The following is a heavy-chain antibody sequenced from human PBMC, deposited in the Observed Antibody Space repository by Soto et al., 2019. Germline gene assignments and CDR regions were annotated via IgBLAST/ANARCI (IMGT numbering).Heavy chain of an antibody. Sequence: GGSLRLSCAASGFTFSSYAMSWVRQAPGKGLEWVSAISGSGGSTYYADSVKGRFTISRDNSKNTLYLQMNSLRAEDTAVYYCAKGGGRYYGSGTPPPYFDYWGQGTLVTVSS. J-gene: IGHJ4*02. CDR1: GFTFSSYA. D-gene: IGHD3-10*01. CDR2: ISGSGGST. CDR3: AKGGGRYYGSGTPPPYFDY. V-gene: IGHV3-23*01.